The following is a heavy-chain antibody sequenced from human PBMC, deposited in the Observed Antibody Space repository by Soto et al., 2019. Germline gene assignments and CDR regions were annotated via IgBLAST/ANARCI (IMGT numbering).Heavy chain of an antibody. CDR1: GFTFSSYG. CDR3: ATSIVVVAATPVPSLGSLDY. CDR2: IWYDGSNK. V-gene: IGHV3-33*01. D-gene: IGHD2-15*01. Sequence: PGGSLRLSCAASGFTFSSYGMHWVRQAPGKGLEWVAVIWYDGSNKYYADSVKGRFTISRDNSKNTLYLQMNSLRAEDTAVYYCATSIVVVAATPVPSLGSLDYWGQGTLVTVSS. J-gene: IGHJ4*02.